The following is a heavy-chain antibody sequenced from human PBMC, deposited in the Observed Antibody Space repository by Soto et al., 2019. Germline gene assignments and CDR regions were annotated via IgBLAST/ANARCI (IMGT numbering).Heavy chain of an antibody. D-gene: IGHD4-17*01. CDR3: ARNDVIYGDYEGSAFDI. V-gene: IGHV3-53*04. CDR1: GFTVSSNY. Sequence: GGSLRLSCAASGFTVSSNYMSWVRQAPGKGLEWVSVIYSGGSTYYADSVKGRFTISRHNSKNTLYLQMNSLRAEDTAVYYCARNDVIYGDYEGSAFDIWGQGTMVTVSS. CDR2: IYSGGST. J-gene: IGHJ3*02.